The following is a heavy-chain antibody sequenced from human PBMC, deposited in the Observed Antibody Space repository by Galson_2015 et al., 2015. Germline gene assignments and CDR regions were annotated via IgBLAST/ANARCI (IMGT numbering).Heavy chain of an antibody. V-gene: IGHV3-66*01. CDR2: IHSGDRT. CDR1: GITVSSYY. D-gene: IGHD6-19*01. J-gene: IGHJ4*02. CDR3: ARDFVAVSSGIFDF. Sequence: SLRLSCAASGITVSSYYMSWVRQAPGKGLEWVSVIHSGDRTYCADSVKGRFTISRDNANNLLFLQMNSLRVEDTAVYYCARDFVAVSSGIFDFWGQGSPVTVSS.